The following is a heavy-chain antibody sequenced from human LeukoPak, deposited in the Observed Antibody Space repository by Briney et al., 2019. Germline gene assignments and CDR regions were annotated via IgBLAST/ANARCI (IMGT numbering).Heavy chain of an antibody. D-gene: IGHD5-24*01. J-gene: IGHJ4*02. V-gene: IGHV4-34*01. CDR2: IHPSGTF. Sequence: SETLSLTCAVYGGSCSDYYCSWIRQPPGKGLEWIGEIHPSGTFYHNSSLESRVTISLDTSKNQFSLRLTSVTAADTAFYYCARGRDRSKAGDHWGQGTLVTVSS. CDR1: GGSCSDYY. CDR3: ARGRDRSKAGDH.